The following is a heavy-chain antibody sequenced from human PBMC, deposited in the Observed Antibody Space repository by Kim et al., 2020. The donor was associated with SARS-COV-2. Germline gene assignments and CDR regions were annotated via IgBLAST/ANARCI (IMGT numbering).Heavy chain of an antibody. CDR1: GFTFSSYG. Sequence: GGSLRLSCAASGFTFSSYGMHWVRQAPGKGLEWVAVISYDGSNKYYADSVKGRFTISRDNSKNTLYLQMNSLRAEDTAVYYCAKEGNYYGSGSRDAFDIWGQGTMVTVSS. CDR3: AKEGNYYGSGSRDAFDI. D-gene: IGHD3-10*01. J-gene: IGHJ3*02. CDR2: ISYDGSNK. V-gene: IGHV3-30*18.